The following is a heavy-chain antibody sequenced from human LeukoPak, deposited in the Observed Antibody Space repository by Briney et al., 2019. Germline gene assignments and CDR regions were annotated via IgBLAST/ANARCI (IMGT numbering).Heavy chain of an antibody. D-gene: IGHD3-22*01. V-gene: IGHV4-61*02. Sequence: PSETLSLTCTVSGGPISSSSYYWSWIRQPAGKGPEWIGRIYTSGSTNYNPSLKSRVTMSVDTSKNQFSLKLSSVTAEDTAVYYCARVYSSGYYLLREFYYYYMDVWGKGTTVTVSS. CDR1: GGPISSSSYY. CDR2: IYTSGST. CDR3: ARVYSSGYYLLREFYYYYMDV. J-gene: IGHJ6*03.